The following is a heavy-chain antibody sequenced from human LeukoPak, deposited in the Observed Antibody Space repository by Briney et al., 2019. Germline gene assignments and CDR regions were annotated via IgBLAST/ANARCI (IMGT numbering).Heavy chain of an antibody. D-gene: IGHD3-22*01. CDR3: ARGRIAKIVVVHSFSYGMDV. CDR1: GGAFTDYL. Sequence: SETLSLTCTVYGGAFTDYLLTWIRQSPGKGLEWIGEINDYTGDTNYNPSLNSRVSISLEKSKNQFSLELRSVTAADTAVYYCARGRIAKIVVVHSFSYGMDVWGQGTTVTVSS. CDR2: INDYTGDT. J-gene: IGHJ6*02. V-gene: IGHV4-34*01.